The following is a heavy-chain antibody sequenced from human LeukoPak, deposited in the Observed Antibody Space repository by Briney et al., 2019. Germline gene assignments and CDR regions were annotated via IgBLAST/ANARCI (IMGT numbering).Heavy chain of an antibody. V-gene: IGHV4-39*07. D-gene: IGHD3-22*01. CDR3: ARDLIYYDSSGYHNDAFDI. CDR1: GGSISSNSYY. J-gene: IGHJ3*02. Sequence: SETLSLTCTVSGGSISSNSYYWGWIRQPPGKGLEWIGSIYYSGNTYYNPSLKSRVTISVDTSKNQFSLKLSSVTAADTAVYYCARDLIYYDSSGYHNDAFDIWGQGTMVTVSS. CDR2: IYYSGNT.